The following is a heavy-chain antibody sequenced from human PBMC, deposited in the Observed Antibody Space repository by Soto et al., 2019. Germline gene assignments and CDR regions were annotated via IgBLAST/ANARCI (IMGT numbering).Heavy chain of an antibody. V-gene: IGHV4-28*01. CDR3: AKSGYSSSLLYYFDY. D-gene: IGHD6-13*01. Sequence: QVQLQESGPGLVKPSDTLSLTCAVSGYSISSSNWWGWIRQPPGKGLEWIGYIYYSGSTYYNPSLKSRVTMSVDTSKNQFSLKLSSVTAVDTAVYYCAKSGYSSSLLYYFDYWGQGTLVTVSS. CDR1: GYSISSSNW. CDR2: IYYSGST. J-gene: IGHJ4*02.